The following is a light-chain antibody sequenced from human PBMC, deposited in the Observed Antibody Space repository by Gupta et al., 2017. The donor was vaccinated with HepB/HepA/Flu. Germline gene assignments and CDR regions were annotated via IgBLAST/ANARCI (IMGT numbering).Light chain of an antibody. Sequence: QSALTQPASVSGSPGPSITISSTGTSSAFGDFNHVSWYQHHPAKAPKLLISDVSNRPSGVASRFSGSKSGTTATLTTTGLQAEDEADYYCHSENETPNLVVFGGGTKLTVL. CDR1: SSAFGDFNH. CDR3: HSENETPNLVV. CDR2: DVS. J-gene: IGLJ2*01. V-gene: IGLV2-14*03.